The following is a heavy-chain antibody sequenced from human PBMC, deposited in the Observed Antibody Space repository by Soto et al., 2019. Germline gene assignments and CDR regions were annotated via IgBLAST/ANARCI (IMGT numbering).Heavy chain of an antibody. CDR1: GFTFSDYW. V-gene: IGHV3-7*01. CDR3: VRMAS. J-gene: IGHJ4*02. Sequence: GSLRLSCLASGFTFSDYWMAWVRQAPGKGPGWVANIKTDGTDLSYVDSVKGRFIISRDNAQNSLFLQLNSLRVEDTAVYYCVRMASWGQGTRVTVSS. CDR2: IKTDGTDL.